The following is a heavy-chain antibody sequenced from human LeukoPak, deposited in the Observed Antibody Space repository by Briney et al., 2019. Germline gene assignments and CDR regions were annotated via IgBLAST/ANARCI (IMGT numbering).Heavy chain of an antibody. V-gene: IGHV4-34*01. Sequence: SETLSLTCAVYGGSFSGYYWGWIRQPPGKGLEWIGEINHSGSTNYNPPLKSRVTISVDTSKNQFSLKLSSVTAADTAVYYCARGRSGHFDYWGQGTLVTVSS. CDR3: ARGRSGHFDY. D-gene: IGHD2-15*01. J-gene: IGHJ4*02. CDR1: GGSFSGYY. CDR2: INHSGST.